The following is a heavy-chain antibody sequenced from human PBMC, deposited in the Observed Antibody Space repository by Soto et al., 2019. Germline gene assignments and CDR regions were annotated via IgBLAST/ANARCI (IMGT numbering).Heavy chain of an antibody. Sequence: EVQLLESGGDLVQPGGSLRLSCAASGFTFSTYAMSWVRQAPGKGLEWVSSITGSGDRTYYADSVKGRFTISRDNSQSTLHLQMNSLRAEDTAVYYCARMYSSSCDYWGQGTLVTVSS. V-gene: IGHV3-23*01. D-gene: IGHD6-13*01. CDR2: ITGSGDRT. CDR1: GFTFSTYA. J-gene: IGHJ4*02. CDR3: ARMYSSSCDY.